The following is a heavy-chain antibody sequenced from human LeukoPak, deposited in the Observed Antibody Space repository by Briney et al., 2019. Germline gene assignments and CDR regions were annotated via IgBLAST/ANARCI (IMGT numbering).Heavy chain of an antibody. Sequence: GGSLRLSCAASGFTFSSYSMNWVRQAPGKGLEWVSYIGSSGSTVYYADSVKGRFTISRDNAKNSLYMQMESLRDEDTAIYYCARDTLEYSNSPDALDIWGQGTMVTVSS. CDR2: IGSSGSTV. J-gene: IGHJ3*02. V-gene: IGHV3-48*02. CDR3: ARDTLEYSNSPDALDI. CDR1: GFTFSSYS. D-gene: IGHD4-23*01.